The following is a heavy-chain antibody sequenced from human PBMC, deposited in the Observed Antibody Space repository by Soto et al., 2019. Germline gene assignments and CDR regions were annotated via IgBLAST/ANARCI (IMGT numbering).Heavy chain of an antibody. D-gene: IGHD4-17*01. Sequence: QVQLQESGPGLVKPSQTLSLTCTVSGGSISSGGYYWSWIRQHPGKGLEWIGYIYYSGSTYYNPSLKSRVTISVDTSKNQFSLKLSSVTAADTAVYYCARDRTTVVGEGAFDIWGQGTMVTVSS. V-gene: IGHV4-31*03. CDR3: ARDRTTVVGEGAFDI. CDR2: IYYSGST. J-gene: IGHJ3*02. CDR1: GGSISSGGYY.